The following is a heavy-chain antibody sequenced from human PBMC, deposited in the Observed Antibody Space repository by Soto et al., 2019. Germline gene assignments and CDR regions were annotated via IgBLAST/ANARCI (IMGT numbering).Heavy chain of an antibody. V-gene: IGHV4-31*03. CDR3: ARDPFTRAHADYYYYGMDV. Sequence: QVQLQEPGPGLVKPSQTLSLTCTVSGGSISSGGYYWSWFRQHQGQGLEWIGYIYYSGSTYYNPSLKSRVTISVDTSKTQFSLKLSSVTAADTAVYYCARDPFTRAHADYYYYGMDVWGQGTTVTVSS. CDR1: GGSISSGGYY. CDR2: IYYSGST. J-gene: IGHJ6*02.